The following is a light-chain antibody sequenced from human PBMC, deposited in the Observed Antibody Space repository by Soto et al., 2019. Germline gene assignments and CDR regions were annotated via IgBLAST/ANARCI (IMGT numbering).Light chain of an antibody. CDR2: DVS. V-gene: IGLV2-14*01. J-gene: IGLJ3*02. CDR3: SSYTSQSTVV. CDR1: SSDVGGYNY. Sequence: QSALTQPASVSGSPGQSIAISCTGTSSDVGGYNYVSWYQQPPGKAPKLIIYDVSDRPSEVSNRFSGSKSGNTASLTISGLQADDEADYYCSSYTSQSTVVFGGGTKVTVL.